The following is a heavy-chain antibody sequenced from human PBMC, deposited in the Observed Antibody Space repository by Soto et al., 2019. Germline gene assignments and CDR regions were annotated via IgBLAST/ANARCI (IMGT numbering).Heavy chain of an antibody. CDR1: GFTFSSYE. D-gene: IGHD3-16*02. Sequence: EVQLVESGGGLVQPGGSLRLSCAASGFTFSSYEMNWVRQAPGKGLEWLSYISNSGSSVFYAESVKGRFTISRDNAKNSVYLQMNSLRAEDTAVYYCVRVYVWGSYRSTTYFDYWGQGTLVTVSS. V-gene: IGHV3-48*03. CDR2: ISNSGSSV. J-gene: IGHJ4*02. CDR3: VRVYVWGSYRSTTYFDY.